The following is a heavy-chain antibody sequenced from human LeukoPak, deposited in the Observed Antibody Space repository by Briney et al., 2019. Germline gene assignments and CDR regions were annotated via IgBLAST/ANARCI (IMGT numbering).Heavy chain of an antibody. CDR3: ARDPSAGSES. CDR2: IKPDGSEK. D-gene: IGHD6-25*01. J-gene: IGHJ4*02. CDR1: GFTFSSYG. V-gene: IGHV3-7*01. Sequence: GGSLRLSCAASGFTFSSYGMHWVRQAPGKGLEWVANIKPDGSEKNYVDSVEGRFTISRDNAKRSLYLQMNSLRVEDTAVYYCARDPSAGSESWGQGTLVTVSS.